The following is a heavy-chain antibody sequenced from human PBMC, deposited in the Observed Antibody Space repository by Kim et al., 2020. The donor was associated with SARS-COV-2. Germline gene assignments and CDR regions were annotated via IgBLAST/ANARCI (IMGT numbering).Heavy chain of an antibody. D-gene: IGHD3-22*01. V-gene: IGHV1-69*13. CDR3: ARSPYYYDSSGYYSY. CDR1: GGTFSSYA. J-gene: IGHJ4*02. CDR2: IIPIFGTA. Sequence: SVKVSCKASGGTFSSYAISWVRQAPGQGLEWMGGIIPIFGTANYAQKFQGRVTITADESTSTAYMELSSLRSEDTAVYYCARSPYYYDSSGYYSYWGQGTLVTVSS.